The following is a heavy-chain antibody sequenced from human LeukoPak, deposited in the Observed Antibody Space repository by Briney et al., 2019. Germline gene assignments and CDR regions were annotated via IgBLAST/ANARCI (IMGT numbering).Heavy chain of an antibody. D-gene: IGHD4/OR15-4a*01. V-gene: IGHV3-11*01. CDR2: ISSGGSVA. J-gene: IGHJ4*02. Sequence: GGSLRLSCVASGFTFSDYYMSWIRQTPGKGLEWISYISSGGSVAQYADSVKGRFSISRDNAKESLFLQMNSLSAEDTAMYYCARKTPDVYGGQTAYWGQGTLVTVSS. CDR1: GFTFSDYY. CDR3: ARKTPDVYGGQTAY.